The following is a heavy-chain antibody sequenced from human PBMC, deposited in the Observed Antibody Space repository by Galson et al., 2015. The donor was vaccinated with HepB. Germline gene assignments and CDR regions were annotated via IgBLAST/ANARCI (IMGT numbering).Heavy chain of an antibody. CDR2: ISYDGSNK. V-gene: IGHV3-30*18. CDR3: AKTGGSYFGALDI. J-gene: IGHJ3*02. CDR1: GFTFSSYG. D-gene: IGHD1-26*01. Sequence: SLRLSCAASGFTFSSYGMHWVRQAPGKGLEWVAVISYDGSNKYYADSVKGRFTISRDNSKNTLYLQMNSLRAEDTAVYYCAKTGGSYFGALDIWGQGTMVTVSS.